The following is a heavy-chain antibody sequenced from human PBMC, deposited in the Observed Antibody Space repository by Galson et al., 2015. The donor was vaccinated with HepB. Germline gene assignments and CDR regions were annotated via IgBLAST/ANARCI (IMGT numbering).Heavy chain of an antibody. CDR1: GFTFSTHA. Sequence: SLRLSCAASGFTFSTHAIHWVRQGPGKGLEWVAVVSFDGRSNFADSVKGRFTVSRDDAKNTVYLQMNSLRPEDTSIYYCARECTTHLSGILDHWGQGTLVTVS. V-gene: IGHV3-30*04. CDR2: VSFDGRS. D-gene: IGHD1-14*01. CDR3: ARECTTHLSGILDH. J-gene: IGHJ4*02.